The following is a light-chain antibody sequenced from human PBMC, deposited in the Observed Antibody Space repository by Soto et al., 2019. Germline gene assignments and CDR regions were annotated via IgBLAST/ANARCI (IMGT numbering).Light chain of an antibody. CDR1: QSITNW. Sequence: DIQMTQSPSTLSASVGDRVTITCRASQSITNWLAWYQQKPGKAPKLLIYKASSLKSGVPSRFSGSGSGTEFTLTISSLQPDDFATYYCQHYNSYSEAFGHGTKVDIK. CDR2: KAS. V-gene: IGKV1-5*03. J-gene: IGKJ1*01. CDR3: QHYNSYSEA.